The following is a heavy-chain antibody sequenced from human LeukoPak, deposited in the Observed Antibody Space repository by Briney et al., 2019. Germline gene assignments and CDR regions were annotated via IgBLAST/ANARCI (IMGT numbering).Heavy chain of an antibody. J-gene: IGHJ6*02. Sequence: GEALRLSCAAYGFTFSDYYMSWIRQAPGKGLEWVSYISSSGSTIYYADSVTGRFTISRDNAKSSLNLQINSLRAEDAAVYYWASRIDVWGQGTTVTVSS. CDR1: GFTFSDYY. CDR3: ASRIDV. V-gene: IGHV3-11*01. CDR2: ISSSGSTI.